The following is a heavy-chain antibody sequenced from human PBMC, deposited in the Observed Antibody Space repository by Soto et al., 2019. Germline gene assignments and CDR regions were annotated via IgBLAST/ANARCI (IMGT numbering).Heavy chain of an antibody. V-gene: IGHV2-5*02. D-gene: IGHD2-21*01. Sequence: QITLKESGPTVVKPTQTLTLTCTFSGFSLITSGEGVAWIRQPPGKALEWLAVIYWDDNKRYSPSLKNRLTXTXXTPKHQVTLTMTNRDPVDTATYYCAHRRVANWCDPWGQGTLVTVSS. CDR2: IYWDDNK. CDR1: GFSLITSGEG. CDR3: AHRRVANWCDP. J-gene: IGHJ5*02.